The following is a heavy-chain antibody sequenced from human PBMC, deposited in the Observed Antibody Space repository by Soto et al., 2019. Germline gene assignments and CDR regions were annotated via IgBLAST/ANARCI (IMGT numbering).Heavy chain of an antibody. CDR1: GGSISSYY. CDR2: IYYSGST. Sequence: PSETLSLTCTVSGGSISSYYWSWIRQPPGRGLEWFGYIYYSGSTNYNPSLKSRVTISVDTSKNQFSLKLSSVTAADTAVYYCARDRDYYDSSGGRYYYYGMDVWGQGTTVTVS. V-gene: IGHV4-59*01. CDR3: ARDRDYYDSSGGRYYYYGMDV. D-gene: IGHD3-22*01. J-gene: IGHJ6*02.